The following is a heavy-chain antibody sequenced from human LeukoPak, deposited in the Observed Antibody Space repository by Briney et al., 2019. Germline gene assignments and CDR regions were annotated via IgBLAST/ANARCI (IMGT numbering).Heavy chain of an antibody. CDR3: ARVIRDSSSYYYGMDV. CDR2: INAGNGNT. Sequence: ASVKVSCKASGYTFTSYAMHWVRQAPGQRLEWMGWINAGNGNTKYSQKFQGRVTITRDTSASTAYIELSSLRSEDTAVYYCARVIRDSSSYYYGMDVWGQGTTVTVSS. V-gene: IGHV1-3*01. CDR1: GYTFTSYA. D-gene: IGHD6-6*01. J-gene: IGHJ6*02.